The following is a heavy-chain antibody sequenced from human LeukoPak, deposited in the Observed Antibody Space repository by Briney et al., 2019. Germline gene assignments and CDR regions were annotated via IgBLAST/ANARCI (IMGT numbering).Heavy chain of an antibody. J-gene: IGHJ5*02. V-gene: IGHV4-59*01. D-gene: IGHD6-19*01. CDR3: AREPNSSGWRSYNWFDP. Sequence: PSETLSLTCTVSGGSISSYYWSWIRQPPGKGLEWIGYVYYSGSTNYNPSLKSRVTISVDTSKNQFSLKLSSVTAADTAVYYCAREPNSSGWRSYNWFDPWGQGTLVTVSS. CDR2: VYYSGST. CDR1: GGSISSYY.